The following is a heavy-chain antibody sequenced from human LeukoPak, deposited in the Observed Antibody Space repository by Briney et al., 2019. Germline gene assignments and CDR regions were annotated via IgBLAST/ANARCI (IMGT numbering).Heavy chain of an antibody. V-gene: IGHV4-34*01. CDR2: INHSGST. CDR1: GASFSGYY. CDR3: ARSNLEVYSSSTGVDY. D-gene: IGHD6-13*01. J-gene: IGHJ4*02. Sequence: KPPQTLSLTCAVYGASFSGYYWSWIRQPPRKGLEWIGEINHSGSTNYNPCLKSRVTISVDTSKNQFSLKLSSVTAADTAVYYCARSNLEVYSSSTGVDYWGQGTLVTVSS.